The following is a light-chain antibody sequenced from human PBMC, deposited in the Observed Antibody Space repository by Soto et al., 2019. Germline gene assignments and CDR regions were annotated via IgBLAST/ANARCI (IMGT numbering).Light chain of an antibody. CDR3: HQSSHSPTT. CDR2: ATS. Sequence: EVVLTQSPGTLSLSPGESATLSCRVSHSVSTNYLAWYQQKPGQAPSLVIYATSTRASGIPDRFSGRGSGTDFTLTISRVEPEDFALYYCHQSSHSPTTFGRGTRLEIK. V-gene: IGKV3-20*01. J-gene: IGKJ2*01. CDR1: HSVSTNY.